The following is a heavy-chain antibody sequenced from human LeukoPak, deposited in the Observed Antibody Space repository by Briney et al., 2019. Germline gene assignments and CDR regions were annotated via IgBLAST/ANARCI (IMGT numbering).Heavy chain of an antibody. Sequence: SETLSLTCAVYGGSFSGYYWSWIRQPPGKGLEWIGEINHSGSTNYNPSLKSRVTISVDTSKTQFSLKLSSVTAADTAVYYCAREMRYCSSTSRRKDYFDYWGQGTLVTVSS. CDR2: INHSGST. J-gene: IGHJ4*02. CDR3: AREMRYCSSTSRRKDYFDY. V-gene: IGHV4-34*01. CDR1: GGSFSGYY. D-gene: IGHD2-2*01.